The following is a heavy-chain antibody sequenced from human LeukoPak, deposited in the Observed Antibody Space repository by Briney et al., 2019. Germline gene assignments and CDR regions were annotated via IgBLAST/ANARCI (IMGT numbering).Heavy chain of an antibody. CDR2: ISGSGGST. CDR1: GFTFSSYA. V-gene: IGHV3-23*01. Sequence: GGSLRLSCAASGFTFSSYAMSWVRQAPGKGLEWVSAISGSGGSTYYADSVKGRFTISRDNSKNTLYLQMNSLRAEDTAVYYCAKFDSMDCSGGSCYDPLDYWGQGTLVTVSS. D-gene: IGHD2-15*01. CDR3: AKFDSMDCSGGSCYDPLDY. J-gene: IGHJ4*02.